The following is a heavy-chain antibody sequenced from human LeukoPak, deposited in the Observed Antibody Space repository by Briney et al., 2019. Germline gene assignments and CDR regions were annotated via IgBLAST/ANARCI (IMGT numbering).Heavy chain of an antibody. CDR1: GFTFTAYS. D-gene: IGHD6-19*01. CDR2: ISSSGHYI. Sequence: PGGSPRLSCASSGFTFTAYSMNWVRQAPGRGLEWVSFISSSGHYIYYADSLKGRFTISRDDANSSLYLQISTLKAEDTAVYYCTRQWLRVMDVWGKGTTVTVSS. CDR3: TRQWLRVMDV. J-gene: IGHJ6*04. V-gene: IGHV3-21*01.